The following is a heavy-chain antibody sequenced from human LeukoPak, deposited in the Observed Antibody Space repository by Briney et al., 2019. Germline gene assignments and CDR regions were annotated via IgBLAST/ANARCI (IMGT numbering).Heavy chain of an antibody. CDR2: IYYSGST. D-gene: IGHD1-26*01. V-gene: IGHV4-59*01. CDR3: ARVRGGSLGSFDI. J-gene: IGHJ3*02. CDR1: GGSISSYY. Sequence: SETLSLTCTVSGGSISSYYWSWIRQPPGKGLEWIGYIYYSGSTNYNPSLKSRVTISVDTSKNQFSLKLSSVTAADTAVYYCARVRGGSLGSFDIWGQGTMVTVSS.